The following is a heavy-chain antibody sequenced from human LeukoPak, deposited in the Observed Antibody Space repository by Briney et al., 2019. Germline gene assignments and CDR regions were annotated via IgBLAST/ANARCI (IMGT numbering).Heavy chain of an antibody. CDR3: ARGEAKAYYYESSGYVGDY. J-gene: IGHJ4*02. V-gene: IGHV1-2*02. CDR1: GYTFTAYY. Sequence: ASVKVSCKASGYTFTAYYMHWVRQAPGQGLEWMGWINPNSGGTNYAQKFQDRVTMTRDTSIITAYMGLSRLTSDDTAVYYCARGEAKAYYYESSGYVGDYWGQGTLVTVSS. CDR2: INPNSGGT. D-gene: IGHD3-22*01.